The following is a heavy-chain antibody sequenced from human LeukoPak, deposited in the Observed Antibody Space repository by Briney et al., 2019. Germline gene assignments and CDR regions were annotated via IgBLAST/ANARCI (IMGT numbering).Heavy chain of an antibody. D-gene: IGHD3-10*01. CDR2: ISGSGGST. V-gene: IGHV3-23*01. CDR3: AKDDYGSGSKAYMGV. Sequence: GGSLRLSCAASGFTVSSNYMSWVRQAPGKGLEWVSAISGSGGSTYYADSVKGRFTISRDNSKNTLYLQMNSLRAEDTAVYYCAKDDYGSGSKAYMGVWGKGTTVTVSS. CDR1: GFTVSSNY. J-gene: IGHJ6*03.